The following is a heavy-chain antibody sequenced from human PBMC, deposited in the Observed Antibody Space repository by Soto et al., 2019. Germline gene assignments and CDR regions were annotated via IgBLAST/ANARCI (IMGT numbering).Heavy chain of an antibody. J-gene: IGHJ4*02. D-gene: IGHD3-10*01. Sequence: SETLSLTCTVSGGSVSVATHYLNWIRQPPGKGLEWIGHIPYSGSANYNPSLGSRVSLQIVTDQYSLRLNSVTAADTAVYYCARGKLRRSASGGYYSVDIWGKALRVTVHS. CDR1: GGSVSVATHY. V-gene: IGHV4-61*01. CDR3: ARGKLRRSASGGYYSVDI. CDR2: IPYSGSA.